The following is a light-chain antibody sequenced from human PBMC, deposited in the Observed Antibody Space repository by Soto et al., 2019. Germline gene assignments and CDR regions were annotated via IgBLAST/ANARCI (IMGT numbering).Light chain of an antibody. Sequence: EIVLTQSPGTLSLSLGERATLSCRASQSVSSDYLAWYQQNPGQAPRLLIYGASSRATGIPDRFSGSGSGTDFTLTISRLEPEDFAVYFCQQYGDSPRTFGQGTKV. J-gene: IGKJ1*01. CDR2: GAS. CDR1: QSVSSDY. CDR3: QQYGDSPRT. V-gene: IGKV3-20*01.